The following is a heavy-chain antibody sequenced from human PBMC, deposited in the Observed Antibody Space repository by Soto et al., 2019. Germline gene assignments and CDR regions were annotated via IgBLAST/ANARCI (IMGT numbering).Heavy chain of an antibody. V-gene: IGHV4-4*07. CDR1: GASISGYY. D-gene: IGHD1-1*01. Sequence: QVQLQESGPGLVKPSETLSLTCTVSGASISGYYWSWIRKSAGKGLEGIGRIYATGTTDYNPSHKSRVMMSVDTSKKQFSLKLRSVTAADTAVYYCVRDGTKTLRDWFDPWGQGISVTVSS. CDR2: IYATGTT. J-gene: IGHJ5*02. CDR3: VRDGTKTLRDWFDP.